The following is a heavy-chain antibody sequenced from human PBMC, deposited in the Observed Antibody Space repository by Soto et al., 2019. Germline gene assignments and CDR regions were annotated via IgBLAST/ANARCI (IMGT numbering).Heavy chain of an antibody. CDR1: GYTFTSYY. J-gene: IGHJ6*02. CDR3: ARDKSGDCSSTSCYTKGGMDV. CDR2: INPSGGST. V-gene: IGHV1-46*01. D-gene: IGHD2-2*02. Sequence: ASVKVSCKASGYTFTSYYMRWVRQAPGQGLEWMGIINPSGGSTSYAQKFQGRVTMTRDTSTSTVYMELSSLRSEDTAVYYCARDKSGDCSSTSCYTKGGMDVWGQGTTVTVS.